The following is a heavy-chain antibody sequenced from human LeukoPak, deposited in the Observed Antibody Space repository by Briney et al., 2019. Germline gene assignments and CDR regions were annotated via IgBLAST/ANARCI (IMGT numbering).Heavy chain of an antibody. V-gene: IGHV3-43*01. D-gene: IGHD6-19*01. CDR2: VRRDGTYT. J-gene: IGHJ5*02. Sequence: GGSLRLSCAASGFTFDRFTIHWVRQAPGKGRDWVSLVRRDGTYTQYADSVKGRFTISRDNNKNSLYLQMNSLRTEDTALYYCAKEHITGWANLDAWGQGTLVTVTS. CDR3: AKEHITGWANLDA. CDR1: GFTFDRFT.